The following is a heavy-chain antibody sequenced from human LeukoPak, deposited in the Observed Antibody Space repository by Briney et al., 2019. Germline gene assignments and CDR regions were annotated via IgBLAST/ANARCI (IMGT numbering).Heavy chain of an antibody. CDR2: ISNYNGQT. CDR3: ARDSLGSGSYYDY. J-gene: IGHJ4*02. V-gene: IGHV1-18*01. D-gene: IGHD3-10*01. CDR1: RYAFSASG. Sequence: ASVKVSCKASRYAFSASGISWVRQAPGQGLEWMGWISNYNGQTKYSQKFQGRVTVTTDTSTSTAYMELTRLTSDDTAVYFCARDSLGSGSYYDYRGQGTLVTVSS.